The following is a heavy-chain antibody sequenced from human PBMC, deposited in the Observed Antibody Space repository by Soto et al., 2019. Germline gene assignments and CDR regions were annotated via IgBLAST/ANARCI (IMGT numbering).Heavy chain of an antibody. CDR2: ISYDGSNK. J-gene: IGHJ6*03. CDR3: AKWGATYCSGGSCYGSSYYYYMFV. CDR1: GFTFSSYG. D-gene: IGHD2-15*01. Sequence: GGSLRLSCAASGFTFSSYGMHWVRQAPGKGLEWVAVISYDGSNKYYADSVKGRFTISRDNSKNTLYLQMNSLRAEDTAVYYCAKWGATYCSGGSCYGSSYYYYMFVWGKVTTVT. V-gene: IGHV3-30*18.